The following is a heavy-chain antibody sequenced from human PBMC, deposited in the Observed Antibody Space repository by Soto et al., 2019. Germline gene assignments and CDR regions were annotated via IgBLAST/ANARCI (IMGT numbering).Heavy chain of an antibody. CDR3: ATEGEFKVTTVGDYYYGMDV. CDR1: GFTFSSYV. J-gene: IGHJ6*02. D-gene: IGHD4-17*01. CDR2: ISYDGSNK. Sequence: GGSLRLSCAASGFTFSSYVMHWVRQAPGKGLEWVAVISYDGSNKYYADSVKGRFTISRDNSKNTLYLQMNSLRAEDTAVYYCATEGEFKVTTVGDYYYGMDVWGQGNKVTVSS. V-gene: IGHV3-30*03.